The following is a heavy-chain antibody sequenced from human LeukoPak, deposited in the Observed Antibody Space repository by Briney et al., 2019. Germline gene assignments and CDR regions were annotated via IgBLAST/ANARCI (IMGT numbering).Heavy chain of an antibody. CDR2: IYYSGST. J-gene: IGHJ3*02. V-gene: IGHV4-59*08. CDR1: GSSISSYY. CDR3: ARHPLDAFDI. Sequence: SETLSLTCTISGSSISSYYWSWIRQPPGKGLEWIGYIYYSGSTNYNPSLKSRVTISLDTSKNQFSLKLSSVTAADTAVYYCARHPLDAFDIWGQGTMVTVSS.